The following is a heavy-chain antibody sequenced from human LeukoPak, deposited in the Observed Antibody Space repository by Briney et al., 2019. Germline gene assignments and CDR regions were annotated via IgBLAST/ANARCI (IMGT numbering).Heavy chain of an antibody. CDR2: IIPIFGTA. J-gene: IGHJ6*03. Sequence: SVKVSCKASGGTFGSYAISWVRQAPGQGLEWMGGIIPIFGTANYAQKFQGRVTITADESTSTAYMELSSLRSEDTAVYYCARGVTTVVSYYYYYMDVWGKGTTVTVSS. V-gene: IGHV1-69*13. D-gene: IGHD4-23*01. CDR1: GGTFGSYA. CDR3: ARGVTTVVSYYYYYMDV.